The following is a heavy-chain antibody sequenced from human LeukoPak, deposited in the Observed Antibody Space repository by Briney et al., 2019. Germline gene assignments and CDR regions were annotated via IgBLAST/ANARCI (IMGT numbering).Heavy chain of an antibody. V-gene: IGHV1-8*01. CDR1: GYTFTSYD. Sequence: ASVKVSCEASGYTFTSYDINWVRQATGQGLEWMGWMNPNSGNTGYAQKFQGRVTMTRNTSISTAYMELSSLRSEDTAVYYCARVGKLLWFGDYGMDVWGQGTTVTVSS. J-gene: IGHJ6*02. CDR3: ARVGKLLWFGDYGMDV. CDR2: MNPNSGNT. D-gene: IGHD3-10*01.